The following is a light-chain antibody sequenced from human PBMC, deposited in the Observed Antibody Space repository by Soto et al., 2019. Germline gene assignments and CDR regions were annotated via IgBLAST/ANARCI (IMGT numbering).Light chain of an antibody. V-gene: IGKV1-16*01. Sequence: IQMTQSPSTLSTSVGDRVTITCRASQGIRNDLDWLQQILVKVRKLLIYAASILQSGVPSRFSGSGSGTDFTLTISSLQPDDFATYYCQDYNSYSEALGQGTKV. J-gene: IGKJ1*01. CDR1: QGIRND. CDR2: AAS. CDR3: QDYNSYSEA.